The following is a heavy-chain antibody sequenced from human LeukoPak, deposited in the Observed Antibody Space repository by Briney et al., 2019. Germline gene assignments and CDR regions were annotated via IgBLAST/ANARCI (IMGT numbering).Heavy chain of an antibody. CDR2: ISGSGDGT. D-gene: IGHD4-17*01. CDR3: TKGYGDYVVTAFDF. Sequence: GGSLRLSCAASGFTFSSYAMSWVRQAPGKGLEWVSAISGSGDGTYYADSVKGRFTISRDNSKNTLYVQMKGLRAEDTAVYFCTKGYGDYVVTAFDFWGQGTMVTVSS. CDR1: GFTFSSYA. V-gene: IGHV3-23*01. J-gene: IGHJ3*01.